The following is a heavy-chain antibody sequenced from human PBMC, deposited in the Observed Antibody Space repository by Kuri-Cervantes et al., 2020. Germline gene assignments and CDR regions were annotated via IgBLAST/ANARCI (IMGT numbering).Heavy chain of an antibody. CDR3: ARSKILRRLAVAGVDWFDP. Sequence: ASVKVSCKASRYTFTKYFTQWVRQGPGQGLEWMGWISAYNGNTNYAQKLQGRVTMTTDTSTSTAYMELRSLRSDDTAVYYCARSKILRRLAVAGVDWFDPWGQGTLVTVSS. V-gene: IGHV1-18*04. J-gene: IGHJ5*02. CDR1: RYTFTKYF. D-gene: IGHD6-19*01. CDR2: ISAYNGNT.